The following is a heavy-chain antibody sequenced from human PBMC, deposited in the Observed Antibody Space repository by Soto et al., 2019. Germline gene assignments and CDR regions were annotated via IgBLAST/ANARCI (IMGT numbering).Heavy chain of an antibody. V-gene: IGHV1-58*01. Sequence: ASVKVSCKASGFTFTNSAVQWVRQARGQRLEWIGWIVVGSGNTNYAQKFQERVTITRDMSTTTAYMELSSLRSEDTAVYYCAAGYYYYYCYYGMDVWGQGTTVTVSS. CDR3: AAGYYYYYCYYGMDV. D-gene: IGHD3-10*01. CDR2: IVVGSGNT. J-gene: IGHJ6*02. CDR1: GFTFTNSA.